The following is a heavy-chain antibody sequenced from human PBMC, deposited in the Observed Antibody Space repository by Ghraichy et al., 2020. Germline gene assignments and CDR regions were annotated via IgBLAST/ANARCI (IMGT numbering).Heavy chain of an antibody. Sequence: ASVKVSCKASGYTFTSYAMHWVRQAPGQRLEWMGWINVDNGNTKYSQKFQGRVTITRDTSATTTYMELSSLRSEDTAVYYCARGNYDSSSHYSGGVSNWFDPWGQGTLVTVSS. D-gene: IGHD3-22*01. J-gene: IGHJ5*02. CDR1: GYTFTSYA. V-gene: IGHV1-3*01. CDR2: INVDNGNT. CDR3: ARGNYDSSSHYSGGVSNWFDP.